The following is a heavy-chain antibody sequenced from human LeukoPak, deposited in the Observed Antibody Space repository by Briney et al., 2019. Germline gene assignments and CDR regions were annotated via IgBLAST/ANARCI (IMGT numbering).Heavy chain of an antibody. CDR2: MSTSGST. D-gene: IGHD3-10*01. Sequence: SETLSLTCTVSGDSISSGNNYWSWIRQPAGSGLEWIGRMSTSGSTNYNHSLKNRVTISADTSRNQFSLKLRSVTAADTAVYYCARSQGSGNFYQRYYYHYMDVWGKGTTVTISS. CDR1: GDSISSGNNY. CDR3: ARSQGSGNFYQRYYYHYMDV. J-gene: IGHJ6*03. V-gene: IGHV4-61*02.